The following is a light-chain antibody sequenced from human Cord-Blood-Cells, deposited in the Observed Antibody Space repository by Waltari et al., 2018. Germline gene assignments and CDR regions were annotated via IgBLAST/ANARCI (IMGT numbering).Light chain of an antibody. CDR2: DAS. Sequence: LQMNQSSSSLAASVGDRVTTTCQASQDISNYLNWYQQKPGKAPKLLIYDASNLETGVPSRFSGSGSGTDFTFTISSLQPEDIATYYCQQYDNLPITFGQGTRLEIK. CDR1: QDISNY. J-gene: IGKJ5*01. V-gene: IGKV1-33*01. CDR3: QQYDNLPIT.